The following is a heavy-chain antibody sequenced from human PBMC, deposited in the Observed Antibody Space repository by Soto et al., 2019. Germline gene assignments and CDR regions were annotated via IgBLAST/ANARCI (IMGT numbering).Heavy chain of an antibody. Sequence: SETLSLTCTVSGGSISSSSYYWGWIRQPPGKGLEWIGSIYYSGSTYYNTSLKSRVTISVDTSKNQFSLKLSSVTAADTAVYYCARDGVGRAAGGENYYYYGMDVWGQGTTVTVSS. CDR2: IYYSGST. V-gene: IGHV4-39*02. J-gene: IGHJ6*02. CDR1: GGSISSSSYY. CDR3: ARDGVGRAAGGENYYYYGMDV. D-gene: IGHD6-13*01.